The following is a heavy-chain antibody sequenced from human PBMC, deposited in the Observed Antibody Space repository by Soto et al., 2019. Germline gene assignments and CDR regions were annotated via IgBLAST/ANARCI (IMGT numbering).Heavy chain of an antibody. CDR1: GFTFSSYG. V-gene: IGHV3-30*18. J-gene: IGHJ4*02. D-gene: IGHD2-15*01. Sequence: GGSLRLSCAASGFTFSSYGMHWVRQAPGKGLEWVAVISYDGSNKYYADSVKGRFTISRDNSKNTLYLQMNSLRAEDTAVYYCAKDLKMRAATYFDYWGQGTLVTVSS. CDR2: ISYDGSNK. CDR3: AKDLKMRAATYFDY.